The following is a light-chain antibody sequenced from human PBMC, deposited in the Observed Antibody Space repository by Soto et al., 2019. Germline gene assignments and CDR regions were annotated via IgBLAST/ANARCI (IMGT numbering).Light chain of an antibody. CDR2: EDN. J-gene: IGLJ7*01. V-gene: IGLV6-57*03. CDR3: QSYDSSLAV. CDR1: SGSIASNY. Sequence: NFMLTQPHSVSESPGKTVTISCTRSSGSIASNYVQWYQQRPGSAPTTVIYEDNQRPSGVPDRFSGSIDSSSNSASLTISGLKIEDEADYYCQSYDSSLAVFGGGTQLTVL.